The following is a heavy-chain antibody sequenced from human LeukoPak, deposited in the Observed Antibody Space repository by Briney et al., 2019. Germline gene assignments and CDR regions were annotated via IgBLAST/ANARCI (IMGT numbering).Heavy chain of an antibody. CDR2: IRYDGSNK. CDR3: ARIIVGATGIDY. Sequence: GGSLRLSCAASGFTFSSYGMHWVRQAPGKGLEWVAFIRYDGSNKYYADSVKGRFTISRDNSKNTLYLQMSSLRAEDTAVYYCARIIVGATGIDYWGQGTLVTVSS. J-gene: IGHJ4*02. V-gene: IGHV3-30*02. CDR1: GFTFSSYG. D-gene: IGHD1-26*01.